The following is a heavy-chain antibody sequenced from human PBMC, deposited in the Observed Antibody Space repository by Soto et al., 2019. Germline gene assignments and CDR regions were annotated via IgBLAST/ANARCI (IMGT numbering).Heavy chain of an antibody. CDR2: IWYDGSNK. CDR1: GFTFSNYG. J-gene: IGHJ4*02. V-gene: IGHV3-33*01. D-gene: IGHD3-16*02. CDR3: VRELGGSYRPFVY. Sequence: GGSLRLSCAASGFTFSNYGMHWVRQASGKGLEWVAVIWYDGSNKYYADSVKGRFTISRDNSKNTLYLQMNSLRAEDTAVYYCVRELGGSYRPFVYWGPGTLGTGSS.